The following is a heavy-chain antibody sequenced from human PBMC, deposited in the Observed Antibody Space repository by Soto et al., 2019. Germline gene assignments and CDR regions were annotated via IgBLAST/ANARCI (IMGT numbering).Heavy chain of an antibody. CDR1: GGSISSYY. V-gene: IGHV4-59*01. D-gene: IGHD2-2*01. CDR3: ARDRCSSTSCYGGWFDP. CDR2: IYYTGST. J-gene: IGHJ5*02. Sequence: SETLSLTCTVSGGSISSYYWSWIRQPPGKGLEWIGYIYYTGSTNYNPSLKSRVTISVDTSKNHFSLKLSSVTAADTAVYYCARDRCSSTSCYGGWFDPWGQGTLVTVSS.